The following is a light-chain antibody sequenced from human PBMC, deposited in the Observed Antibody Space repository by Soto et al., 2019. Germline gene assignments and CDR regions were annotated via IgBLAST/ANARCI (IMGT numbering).Light chain of an antibody. CDR1: QTVSNC. CDR3: QQAYTTPCT. J-gene: IGKJ1*01. CDR2: PTS. Sequence: DTQMTQSPSYLSASAGDTITITCRASQTVSNCVNWYQQKPGKAPPLLISPTSTLPSGVPSRFRGSGSGTDFTLTISSLQPEDVATYYCQQAYTTPCTFGQGTKVAIK. V-gene: IGKV1-39*01.